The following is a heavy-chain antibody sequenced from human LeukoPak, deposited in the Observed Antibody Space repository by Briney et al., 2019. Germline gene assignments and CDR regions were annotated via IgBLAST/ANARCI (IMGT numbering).Heavy chain of an antibody. CDR1: GGSISGSSYY. D-gene: IGHD1-26*01. CDR3: SRESGAFCPFGY. Sequence: SEALSLTCTVSGGSISGSSYYWGWIRQPPGKGLELIGSKYYSGNSYYNPSLKSRASISVDTSKNQFSLKLSSVTAADTAIYYCSRESGAFCPFGYWGQGTLVIVPS. V-gene: IGHV4-39*07. CDR2: KYYSGNS. J-gene: IGHJ4*02.